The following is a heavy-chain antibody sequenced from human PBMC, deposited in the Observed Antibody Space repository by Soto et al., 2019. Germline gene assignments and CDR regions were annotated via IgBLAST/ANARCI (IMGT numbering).Heavy chain of an antibody. Sequence: GESLKISCKGSGYSFTTYCIGWVLQMPGKGLEWMGMFYPGDSQIRYSPSFQGQVTISVDKSISTAYLQWSSLKSSDTAMYYCARSKYSTNWNHGIDVWGQGTTVTVSS. CDR3: ARSKYSTNWNHGIDV. CDR2: FYPGDSQI. J-gene: IGHJ6*02. V-gene: IGHV5-51*01. CDR1: GYSFTTYC. D-gene: IGHD6-13*01.